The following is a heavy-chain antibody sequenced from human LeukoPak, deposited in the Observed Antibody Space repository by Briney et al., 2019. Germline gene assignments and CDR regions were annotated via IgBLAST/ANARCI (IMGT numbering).Heavy chain of an antibody. Sequence: SETLSLTCTVSGGSISSYYWSWIRQPPGKGLDWIGYIYYSGSTNYNPSLKSRVTISVDTSKNQFSLKLSSVTAADTAVYYCARDNYGLYFNYWGQGTLVTVSS. V-gene: IGHV4-59*01. CDR2: IYYSGST. CDR1: GGSISSYY. D-gene: IGHD4-11*01. J-gene: IGHJ4*02. CDR3: ARDNYGLYFNY.